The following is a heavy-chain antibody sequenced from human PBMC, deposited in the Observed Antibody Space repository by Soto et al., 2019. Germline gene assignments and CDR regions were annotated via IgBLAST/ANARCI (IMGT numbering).Heavy chain of an antibody. CDR1: GFTFSTYD. J-gene: IGHJ6*02. D-gene: IGHD1-1*01. CDR2: IGAAGDT. CDR3: ARGVAGPGDYYRGFDV. Sequence: GGSLRLSCAASGFTFSTYDMHWVRQAKGKGLEWLAGIGAAGDTFYPGSVSGRFAISRENAKNSLNLQINSLRAGDTAVYFCARGVAGPGDYYRGFDVWGQGTTVTVSS. V-gene: IGHV3-13*01.